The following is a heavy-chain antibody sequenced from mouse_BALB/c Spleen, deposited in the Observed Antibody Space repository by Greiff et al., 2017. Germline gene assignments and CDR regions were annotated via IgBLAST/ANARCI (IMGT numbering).Heavy chain of an antibody. CDR2: INPSNGGT. V-gene: IGHV1S81*02. J-gene: IGHJ3*01. CDR1: GYTFTSYY. Sequence: QGQLQQSGAELVKPGASVKLSCKASGYTFTSYYMYWVKQRPGQGLEWIGEINPSNGGTNFNEKFKSKATLTVDKSSSTAYMQLSSLTSEDSAVYYCTRSHYYGSSWGFAYWGQGTLVTVSA. CDR3: TRSHYYGSSWGFAY. D-gene: IGHD1-1*01.